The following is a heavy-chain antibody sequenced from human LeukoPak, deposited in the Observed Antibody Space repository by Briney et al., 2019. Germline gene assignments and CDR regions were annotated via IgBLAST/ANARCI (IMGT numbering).Heavy chain of an antibody. D-gene: IGHD3-16*01. V-gene: IGHV3-23*01. Sequence: GGSLRLSCAASGFTFSSYAMSWVRQAPEKGLEWVSAISGTGGSSYFADSVKGRFTISRDNSKNTLYLQMSSLRADDTAVYYCAKGLTDAFDIWGQGTMVTVSS. CDR1: GFTFSSYA. CDR3: AKGLTDAFDI. J-gene: IGHJ3*02. CDR2: ISGTGGSS.